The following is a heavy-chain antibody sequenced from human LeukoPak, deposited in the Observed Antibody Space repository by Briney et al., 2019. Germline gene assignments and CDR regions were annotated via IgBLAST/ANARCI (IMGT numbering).Heavy chain of an antibody. Sequence: ASVKVSCKASGYTFTGYYIHWVRQAPGQGLEWLAWISPNSGGTKYAQKFQGRVTVTRDTSISTAYMELSSLRSDDTAVYYCARVRSDYGDYQFDYWGQGTLVTVSS. CDR1: GYTFTGYY. CDR2: ISPNSGGT. J-gene: IGHJ4*02. CDR3: ARVRSDYGDYQFDY. D-gene: IGHD4-17*01. V-gene: IGHV1-2*02.